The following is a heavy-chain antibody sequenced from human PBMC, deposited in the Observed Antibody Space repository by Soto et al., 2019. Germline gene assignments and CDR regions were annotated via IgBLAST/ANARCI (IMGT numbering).Heavy chain of an antibody. Sequence: ASVKVSCKASGYTFTGYYRHCVRQPPGQGLEWMGWINPNSGGTNYAQKFQGRVTMTRDTSISTAYMELSRLRSDDTAVYYCARDRSSSSWYDANYYYYGMDVWGQGTTVTVSS. D-gene: IGHD6-13*01. CDR3: ARDRSSSSWYDANYYYYGMDV. V-gene: IGHV1-2*02. CDR2: INPNSGGT. CDR1: GYTFTGYY. J-gene: IGHJ6*02.